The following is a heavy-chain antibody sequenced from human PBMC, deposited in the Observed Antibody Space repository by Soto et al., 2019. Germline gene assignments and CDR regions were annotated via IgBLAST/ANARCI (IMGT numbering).Heavy chain of an antibody. CDR2: ISWDGGST. Sequence: GGSLRLSCAASGFTFDDYTMHWVRQAPGKGLEWVSLISWDGGSTYYADSVKGRFTISRDNSKNSLYLQMNSLRTEDTALYYCAKNIVVVTAQLHSYGMDVWGQGTTVTVSS. CDR3: AKNIVVVTAQLHSYGMDV. CDR1: GFTFDDYT. V-gene: IGHV3-43*01. D-gene: IGHD2-2*01. J-gene: IGHJ6*02.